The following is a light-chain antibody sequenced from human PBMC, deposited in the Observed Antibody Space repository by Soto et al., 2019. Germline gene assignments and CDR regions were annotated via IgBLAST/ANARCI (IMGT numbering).Light chain of an antibody. Sequence: EIVMTQSPATLSVSPGERATLSCRASQSIDINLVWYQQKPGQSPRLLIFRASTRASGIPARFSGSGSGTEFTLTISSLQSEEFAVYYCQQYHHWPPITFGQGTRLEIK. V-gene: IGKV3-15*01. CDR3: QQYHHWPPIT. CDR1: QSIDIN. J-gene: IGKJ5*01. CDR2: RAS.